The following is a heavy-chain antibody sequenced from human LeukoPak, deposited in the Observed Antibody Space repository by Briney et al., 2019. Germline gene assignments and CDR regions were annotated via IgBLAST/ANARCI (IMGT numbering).Heavy chain of an antibody. CDR3: ARKGYDFWSGSMGSFDI. V-gene: IGHV4-38-2*02. J-gene: IGHJ3*02. D-gene: IGHD3-3*01. CDR2: IYHGGST. Sequence: SETLSLTCTVSGYSISSGYYWGWIRQPPGKGLEWIGSIYHGGSTYYNPSLKSRVTISVDTSKNQFSLKLSSVTAADTAVYYCARKGYDFWSGSMGSFDIWGQGTMVTVSS. CDR1: GYSISSGYY.